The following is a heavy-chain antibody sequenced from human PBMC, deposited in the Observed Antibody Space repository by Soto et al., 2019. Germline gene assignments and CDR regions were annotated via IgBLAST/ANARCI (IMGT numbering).Heavy chain of an antibody. CDR1: GFTFSSYA. Sequence: EVQLLESGGGLVQPGGSLRLPCAASGFTFSSYAMSWVRQAPGKGLEWVSAINSRGGSTYYADSVKGRSTISIDSSKNTMYLQMNSLRAEDTAVYYCAKDRSSTSCYAFDYWGQGTLVTVSS. CDR3: AKDRSSTSCYAFDY. J-gene: IGHJ4*02. CDR2: INSRGGST. V-gene: IGHV3-23*01. D-gene: IGHD2-2*01.